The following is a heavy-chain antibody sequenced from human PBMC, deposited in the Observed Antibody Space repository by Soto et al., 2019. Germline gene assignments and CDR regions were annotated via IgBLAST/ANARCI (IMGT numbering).Heavy chain of an antibody. CDR2: INPNSGDT. V-gene: IGHV1-2*04. D-gene: IGHD1-26*01. CDR3: ARGGGGAWEAMDV. CDR1: GYTFTGYY. J-gene: IGHJ6*02. Sequence: ASVKVSCKASGYTFTGYYIHWVPQTPGHGLQWMGWINPNSGDTNYAQKFQGWVTMTRDTSISTAYMELSRLTSDDTAVHYCARGGGGAWEAMDVWGQGTAVTVSS.